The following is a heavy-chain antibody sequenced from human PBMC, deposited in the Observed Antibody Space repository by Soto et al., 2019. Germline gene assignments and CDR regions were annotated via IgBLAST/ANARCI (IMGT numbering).Heavy chain of an antibody. V-gene: IGHV4-59*12. D-gene: IGHD6-13*01. CDR1: SPSIFSYY. CDR2: IYYSGGT. J-gene: IGHJ4*02. Sequence: PSDTLSLTCTIMSPSIFSYYWSWILQPPGKGLEWIGYIYYSGGTNYNPSLKSRVTISVDTSKNQFSLKLSSVTAADTAVYYCARESRSWYGSIWDYWGQGTLVTVS. CDR3: ARESRSWYGSIWDY.